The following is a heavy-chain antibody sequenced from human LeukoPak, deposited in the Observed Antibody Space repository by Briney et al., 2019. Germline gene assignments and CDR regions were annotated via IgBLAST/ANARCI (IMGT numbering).Heavy chain of an antibody. Sequence: ASVKVSCKASGYTFTSYGISWVRQAPGQGLEWMGWISAYNGNTNYAQKLQGRVTMTTDTSTSTAYMELRSLRSDDSAIYYCARDVEMYYDSSAFGDYGGQGTLVTVSS. CDR1: GYTFTSYG. V-gene: IGHV1-18*01. CDR2: ISAYNGNT. CDR3: ARDVEMYYDSSAFGDY. D-gene: IGHD3-22*01. J-gene: IGHJ4*02.